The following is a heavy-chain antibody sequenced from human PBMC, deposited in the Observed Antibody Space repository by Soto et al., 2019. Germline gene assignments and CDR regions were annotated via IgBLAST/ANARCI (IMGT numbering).Heavy chain of an antibody. CDR1: GFTFSSYW. CDR3: ARYGSSVFFGVGYWYFDL. J-gene: IGHJ2*01. V-gene: IGHV3-7*05. Sequence: EVQLVESGGGLVQPGGSLRLSCAASGFTFSSYWMSWVRQAPGKGLEWVANIKQDGSEKYDVDSVKGRFTSTRDNAKNSLNMQMNSVRAEDRAVYYCARYGSSVFFGVGYWYFDLWGRGTLVTVSS. D-gene: IGHD3-3*01. CDR2: IKQDGSEK.